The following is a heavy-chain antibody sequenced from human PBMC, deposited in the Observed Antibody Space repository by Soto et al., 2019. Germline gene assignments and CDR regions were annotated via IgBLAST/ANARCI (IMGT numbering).Heavy chain of an antibody. J-gene: IGHJ4*02. CDR2: INHSGST. D-gene: IGHD3-9*01. Sequence: SETLSLTCAVYGGSFSGYYWSWIRQPPGKGLEWIGEINHSGSTNYNPSLKSRVTISVDTSKNQFSLKLSSVTAADTAVYYCARGIKRYFDWLPSGFNDWGRATMVTVS. CDR1: GGSFSGYY. V-gene: IGHV4-34*01. CDR3: ARGIKRYFDWLPSGFND.